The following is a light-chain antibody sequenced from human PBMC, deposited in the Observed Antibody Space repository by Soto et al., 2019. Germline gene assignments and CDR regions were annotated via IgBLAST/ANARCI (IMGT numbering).Light chain of an antibody. V-gene: IGLV1-40*01. CDR1: SSNIGAGYD. J-gene: IGLJ1*01. CDR2: DNS. Sequence: QSVLTQPPSVSGAPGQRVTISCTGISSNIGAGYDVHWYQQLPGTAPKLLIYDNSNRPSGVPDRFSGSKSGTSASLAITGLQAEDEADYYCQSYDRSLSGSRVFGTGTKVTVL. CDR3: QSYDRSLSGSRV.